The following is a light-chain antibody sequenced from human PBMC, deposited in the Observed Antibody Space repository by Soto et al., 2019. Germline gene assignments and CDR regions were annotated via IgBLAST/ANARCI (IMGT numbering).Light chain of an antibody. CDR2: LNSDGSH. V-gene: IGLV4-69*01. CDR3: QTWGTGIWV. CDR1: SGHSSYV. Sequence: QSVLTQSPSASASLGASVKLTCTLSSGHSSYVIAWHQQQPERGPRYLMRLNSDGSHIKGDGIPDRFSGSSSGAERYLTISSLQSEDEADYYCQTWGTGIWVFGGGTKLTVL. J-gene: IGLJ3*02.